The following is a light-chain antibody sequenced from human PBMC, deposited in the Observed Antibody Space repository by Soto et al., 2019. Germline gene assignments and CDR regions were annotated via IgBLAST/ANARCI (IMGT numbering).Light chain of an antibody. Sequence: EIVLTQSPATLSLSPGERATLSCRASQSVSSYLAWYQQKPGQAPRLLIYDASNRATGIPARFSGSGSGTDVTLTISSLQPEDFAVYYCHQRSNWLYTFGQGTKLEIK. CDR2: DAS. CDR1: QSVSSY. CDR3: HQRSNWLYT. J-gene: IGKJ2*01. V-gene: IGKV3-11*01.